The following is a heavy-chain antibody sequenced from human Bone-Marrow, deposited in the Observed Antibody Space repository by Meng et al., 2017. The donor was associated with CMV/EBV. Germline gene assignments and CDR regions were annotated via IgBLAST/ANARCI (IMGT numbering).Heavy chain of an antibody. Sequence: GESLKISCAASGFTFSSDAIHWVRQAPGKGLEGVAVVSNDGSKKYYADAVKGRFTITRDNSKYTLYLQMNSLRAGDTVVSYCARARSSGWYGIGGLDFDYWGQGTLVTVSS. J-gene: IGHJ4*02. D-gene: IGHD6-19*01. CDR3: ARARSSGWYGIGGLDFDY. V-gene: IGHV3-30*14. CDR2: VSNDGSKK. CDR1: GFTFSSDA.